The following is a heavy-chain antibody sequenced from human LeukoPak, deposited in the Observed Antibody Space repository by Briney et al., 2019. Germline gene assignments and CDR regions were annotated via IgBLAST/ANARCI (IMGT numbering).Heavy chain of an antibody. CDR2: IWHDGSHQ. D-gene: IGHD4-17*01. CDR1: GFSFSSYG. CDR3: ARDATEYGDSHFDW. J-gene: IGHJ4*02. V-gene: IGHV3-33*01. Sequence: PGGSLTLSCSASGFSFSSYGMHWVRQAPGKGLEWVAVIWHDGSHQYYPDSEKGRFTISRDNSRNTVYLQMDRMRVEDTAVYYCARDATEYGDSHFDWWGQGTRVTVSS.